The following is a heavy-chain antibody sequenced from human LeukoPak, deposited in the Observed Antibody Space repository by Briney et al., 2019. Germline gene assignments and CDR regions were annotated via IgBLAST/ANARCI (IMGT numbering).Heavy chain of an antibody. CDR2: IIPIFGTA. Sequence: SVKVSCKXSGGTFSSYAISWVRQAPGQGLEWMGRIIPIFGTANYAQKFQGRVTITADESTSTAYMELSSLRSEDTAVYYCARGSGRNLGYCSSTSCYRFDYWGQGTLVTVTS. V-gene: IGHV1-69*13. D-gene: IGHD2-2*01. CDR3: ARGSGRNLGYCSSTSCYRFDY. J-gene: IGHJ4*02. CDR1: GGTFSSYA.